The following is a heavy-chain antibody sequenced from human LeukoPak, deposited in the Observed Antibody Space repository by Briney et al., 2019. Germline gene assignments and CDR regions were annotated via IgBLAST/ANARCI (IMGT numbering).Heavy chain of an antibody. Sequence: PSETLSLTCAVYGGSFSGYYWSWIRQPPGKGLEWIGYIYYRGSTYYNPSLKSRVTISVDTSKNQFSLKLSSVTAADTAVYSCARVEMASMRAFDIWGQGTMVTVSS. CDR1: GGSFSGYY. CDR2: IYYRGST. CDR3: ARVEMASMRAFDI. J-gene: IGHJ3*02. V-gene: IGHV4-30-4*08. D-gene: IGHD5-24*01.